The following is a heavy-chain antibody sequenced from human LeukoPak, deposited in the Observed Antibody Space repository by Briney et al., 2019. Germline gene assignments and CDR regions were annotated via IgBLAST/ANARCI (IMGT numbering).Heavy chain of an antibody. J-gene: IGHJ4*02. CDR1: GYSISSGYY. Sequence: SETLSLTCTVSGYSISSGYYWGWIRQPPGKGLEWIGSIYHSGSTYYNPSLKSRVTISVDTSKNQFSLKLSSVTAADTAVYYCARGPVQLEPSDYWGQGTQVTVSS. D-gene: IGHD1-1*01. V-gene: IGHV4-38-2*02. CDR2: IYHSGST. CDR3: ARGPVQLEPSDY.